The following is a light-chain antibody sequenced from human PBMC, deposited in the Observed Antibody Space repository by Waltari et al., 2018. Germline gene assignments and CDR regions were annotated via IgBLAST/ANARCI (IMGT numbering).Light chain of an antibody. J-gene: IGLJ2*01. CDR1: SRAVGGSHY. Sequence: HSAITQAPSVFASPGASITIPCTVTSRAVGGSHYVPRYQQHPGNAPKLMIYDVSNRPSGVSNRFSGSKSGNTASLTISGLQAEDEADYYCSSYISSDTLELFGGGTSLTVL. CDR2: DVS. V-gene: IGLV2-14*03. CDR3: SSYISSDTLEL.